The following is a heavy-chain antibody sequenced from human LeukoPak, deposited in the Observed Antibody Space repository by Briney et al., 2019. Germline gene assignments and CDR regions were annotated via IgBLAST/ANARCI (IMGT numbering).Heavy chain of an antibody. CDR3: ARDYYDSSGYYLPGY. J-gene: IGHJ4*02. V-gene: IGHV3-64*01. CDR2: ISSNGGST. Sequence: QSGGSLRLSCAASGFTFSSYAVHWVRQAPGKGLEYVAAISSNGGSTYYANSVKGRFTISRDNSKNTLYLQMGSLRAEDMAVYYCARDYYDSSGYYLPGYWGQGTLVTVSS. CDR1: GFTFSSYA. D-gene: IGHD3-22*01.